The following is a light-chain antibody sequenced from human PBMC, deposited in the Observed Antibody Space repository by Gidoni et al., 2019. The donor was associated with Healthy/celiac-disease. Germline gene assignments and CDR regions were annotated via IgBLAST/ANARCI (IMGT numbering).Light chain of an antibody. CDR1: QSISSY. J-gene: IGKJ1*01. Sequence: DIQMTQSPSSLSASVGDRVTITCRASQSISSYLNWYQQKPGKAPKLLIYAASSLQSGFPSRFSGSGSGTDFTLTISSLQPEDFATYYCQQSYSTPGTFXQXTKVEIK. CDR2: AAS. V-gene: IGKV1-39*01. CDR3: QQSYSTPGT.